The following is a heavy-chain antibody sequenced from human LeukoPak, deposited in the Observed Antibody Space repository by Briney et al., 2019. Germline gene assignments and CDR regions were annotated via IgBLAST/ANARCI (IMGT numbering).Heavy chain of an antibody. Sequence: SGGCLRLSCAISGFTFAKFAMSWVRQAPGKGLEWVSTIIGSGIVTYYADSVKGRFTISRDNSKNTLYPQMNSLRAEDTAIYYCAVDCSSPSCYGQSAFDIWGQGTMVTVSS. CDR3: AVDCSSPSCYGQSAFDI. J-gene: IGHJ3*02. V-gene: IGHV3-23*01. CDR2: IIGSGIVT. D-gene: IGHD2-2*01. CDR1: GFTFAKFA.